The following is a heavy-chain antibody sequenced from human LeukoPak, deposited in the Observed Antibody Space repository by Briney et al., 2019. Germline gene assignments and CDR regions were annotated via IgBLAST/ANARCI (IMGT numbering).Heavy chain of an antibody. Sequence: PGGSLRLSCAASGFTFSSYAMSWVRQAPGKGLEWVSVISGSGGRTYYADSVKGRFTISRDNSKNTLYVQMNSLRAEDTAVYYCARGSGYVSDWGQGTLVTVSS. CDR1: GFTFSSYA. CDR3: ARGSGYVSD. CDR2: ISGSGGRT. J-gene: IGHJ4*02. D-gene: IGHD5-12*01. V-gene: IGHV3-23*01.